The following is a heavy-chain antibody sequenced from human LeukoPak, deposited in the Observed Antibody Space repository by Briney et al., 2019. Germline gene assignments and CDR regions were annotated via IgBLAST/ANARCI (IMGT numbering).Heavy chain of an antibody. CDR1: GGTFSSYA. Sequence: SVKVSRKASGGTFSSYAISRVRQGPGQRLELMGRIIPIFGIANYAQKFQGRVTITADKSTSTAYMELSSLRSEDTAVYYCSVEMATTYYGMDVWGQGTTVTVSS. CDR2: IIPIFGIA. J-gene: IGHJ6*02. V-gene: IGHV1-69*04. CDR3: SVEMATTYYGMDV. D-gene: IGHD5-24*01.